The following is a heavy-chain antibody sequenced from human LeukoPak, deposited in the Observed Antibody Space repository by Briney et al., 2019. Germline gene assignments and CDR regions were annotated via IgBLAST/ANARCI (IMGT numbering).Heavy chain of an antibody. CDR3: ASQGHHGKIVGTTLSYFYMDV. D-gene: IGHD1-26*01. CDR2: INHSGST. Sequence: SETLSLTCAVYVGSFSGYYWSWIRQPPGKGLEWIGEINHSGSTNYNPSLKSRVTISVDTSKNQFSLQLSSVTAADTAFYYCASQGHHGKIVGTTLSYFYMDVWGKGTTVTVSS. J-gene: IGHJ6*03. CDR1: VGSFSGYY. V-gene: IGHV4-34*01.